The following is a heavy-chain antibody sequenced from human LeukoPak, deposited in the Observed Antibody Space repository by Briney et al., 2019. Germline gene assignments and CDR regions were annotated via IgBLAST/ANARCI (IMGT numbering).Heavy chain of an antibody. D-gene: IGHD3-10*01. Sequence: PGGSLRLSCAASGFTFSTYSMNWVRQAPGKGLEWVSYISSSGNTIYYADSVKGRFTISRDNAKTSLYLQMNSLRAEDTAVYYCARGVNGSNAYWGQGTLVTVSS. CDR3: ARGVNGSNAY. CDR2: ISSSGNTI. J-gene: IGHJ4*02. CDR1: GFTFSTYS. V-gene: IGHV3-48*01.